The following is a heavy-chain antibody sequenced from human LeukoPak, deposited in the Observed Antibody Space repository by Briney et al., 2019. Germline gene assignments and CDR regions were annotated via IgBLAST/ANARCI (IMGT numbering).Heavy chain of an antibody. CDR1: GFTFSDHY. CDR3: AREKGGARCSPP. CDR2: TRNKANSYTT. J-gene: IGHJ5*02. V-gene: IGHV3-72*01. Sequence: GGSLRLSCAASGFTFSDHYMDWVRQAPGKGLEWVGRTRNKANSYTTEYAASVKGRFTISRDDSKNSLYLQMNSLKTEDTAVYYCAREKGGARCSPPGGREPLVTVSS. D-gene: IGHD3-16*01.